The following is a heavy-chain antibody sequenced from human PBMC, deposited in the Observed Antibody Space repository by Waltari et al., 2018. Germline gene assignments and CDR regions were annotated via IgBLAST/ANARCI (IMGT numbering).Heavy chain of an antibody. J-gene: IGHJ4*02. CDR3: AREEPGSGWYGGVDY. CDR2: ISAYNGNT. CDR1: GYTFTSYG. V-gene: IGHV1-18*01. Sequence: QVQLVQSGAEVKKPGASVKVSCKASGYTFTSYGISWVRQAPGQGLEWMGWISAYNGNTNYTQKLQGRVTMTIDTSTSTAYMELRSLRSDDTAVYYCAREEPGSGWYGGVDYWGQGTLVTVSS. D-gene: IGHD6-19*01.